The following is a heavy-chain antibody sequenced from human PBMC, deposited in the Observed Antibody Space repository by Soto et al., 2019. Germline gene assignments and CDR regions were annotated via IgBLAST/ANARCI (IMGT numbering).Heavy chain of an antibody. D-gene: IGHD3-10*01. V-gene: IGHV4-59*08. CDR2: IMYSGYS. CDR3: ARHGFGPLHGLVAV. Sequence: PSETLSLTCTVSGDSLTNYYCSWFRQPPGKGLEWIGYIMYSGYSAYNLSLKRRVTMSMDTSKTQFSLMLESVTATDTAVYYCARHGFGPLHGLVAVWGQGTTVTVS. J-gene: IGHJ6*02. CDR1: GDSLTNYY.